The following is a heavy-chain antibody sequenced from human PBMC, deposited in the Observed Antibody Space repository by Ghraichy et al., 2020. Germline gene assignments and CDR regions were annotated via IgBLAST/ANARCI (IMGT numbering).Heavy chain of an antibody. D-gene: IGHD2-2*01. J-gene: IGHJ6*03. V-gene: IGHV1-2*02. Sequence: ASVKVSCKASGYTFTGYYMHWVRQAPGQGLEWMGWINPNSGGTNYAQKFQGRVTMTRDTSISTAYMELSRLRSDDTAVYYCARVSVVVPATNDNYMDVWGKGTTVTVSS. CDR2: INPNSGGT. CDR1: GYTFTGYY. CDR3: ARVSVVVPATNDNYMDV.